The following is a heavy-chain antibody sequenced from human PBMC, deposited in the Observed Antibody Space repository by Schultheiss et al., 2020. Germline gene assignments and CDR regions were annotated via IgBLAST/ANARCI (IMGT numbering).Heavy chain of an antibody. D-gene: IGHD5-12*01. J-gene: IGHJ6*02. CDR1: GGSFSGYC. V-gene: IGHV4-34*01. CDR2: INHSGST. Sequence: SETLSLTCAVSGGSFSGYCWSWIRQPPGKGLEWIGEINHSGSTNYNPSLKSRVTISVDTSKNQFSLKLSSVTAADTAVYYCARAISDVWGQGTTVTVSS. CDR3: ARAISDV.